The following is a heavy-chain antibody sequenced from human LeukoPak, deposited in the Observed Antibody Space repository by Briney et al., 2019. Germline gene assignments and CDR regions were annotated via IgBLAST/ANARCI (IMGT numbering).Heavy chain of an antibody. CDR2: ISAYNGNT. V-gene: IGHV1-18*01. Sequence: ASVKVSCKASGYTFTSCGISWVRQAPGQGLEWMGWISAYNGNTNYAQKLQGRVTMTTDTSTSTAYMEPRSLRSDDTAVYYCARADSYGYYYYMDVWGKGTTVTVSS. D-gene: IGHD5-18*01. J-gene: IGHJ6*03. CDR3: ARADSYGYYYYMDV. CDR1: GYTFTSCG.